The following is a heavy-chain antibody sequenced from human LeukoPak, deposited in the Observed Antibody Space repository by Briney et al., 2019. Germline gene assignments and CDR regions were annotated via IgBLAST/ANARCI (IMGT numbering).Heavy chain of an antibody. J-gene: IGHJ4*02. CDR1: GGSFSDYY. V-gene: IGHV4-34*01. Sequence: SETLSLTCAVYGGSFSDYYWSWIRQPPGKGLEWIGDINHSENTNYNPSLKSRATTSVDTSRNQFFLKLNSVTAADTAVYYCARGGIHSNYFDYWGQGTLVTVSS. D-gene: IGHD4-11*01. CDR2: INHSENT. CDR3: ARGGIHSNYFDY.